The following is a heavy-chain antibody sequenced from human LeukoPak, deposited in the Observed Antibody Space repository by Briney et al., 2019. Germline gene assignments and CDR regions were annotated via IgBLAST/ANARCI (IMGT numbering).Heavy chain of an antibody. Sequence: PSETLSLTCTVSGGSISSYYWSWIRQPPGKGLEWIGYIYYSGSTNYDPSLESRVTISVDTSKNQFSLKLRSVTAADTAVYYCASHYGENYYFDYWGQGTLVTVSS. CDR2: IYYSGST. D-gene: IGHD4-17*01. CDR3: ASHYGENYYFDY. J-gene: IGHJ4*02. CDR1: GGSISSYY. V-gene: IGHV4-59*01.